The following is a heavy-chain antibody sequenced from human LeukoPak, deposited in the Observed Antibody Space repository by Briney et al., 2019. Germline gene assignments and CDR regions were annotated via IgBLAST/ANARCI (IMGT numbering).Heavy chain of an antibody. J-gene: IGHJ6*03. Sequence: PSETLSLTCIVSGYSISSVYYWGWIRQPPGKGPEWIGSIYYSGSTYYNPSLKSRVTISVDTSKNQFSLKLSSVTAADTAVYYCARGGVTMVRGVIMSYYYYYMDVWGKGTTVTVSS. D-gene: IGHD3-10*01. CDR3: ARGGVTMVRGVIMSYYYYYMDV. CDR1: GYSISSVYY. V-gene: IGHV4-38-2*02. CDR2: IYYSGST.